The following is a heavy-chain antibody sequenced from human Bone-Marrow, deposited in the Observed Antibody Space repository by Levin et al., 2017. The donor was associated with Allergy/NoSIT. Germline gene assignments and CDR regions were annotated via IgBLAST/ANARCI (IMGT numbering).Heavy chain of an antibody. V-gene: IGHV1-46*01. J-gene: IGHJ6*02. CDR3: ARGGYCSSTSCLCRYYYYGMDV. CDR2: INPSGGST. Sequence: AASVKVSCKASGYTFTSYYMHWVRQAPGQGLEWMGIINPSGGSTSYAQKFQGRVTMTRDTSTSTVYMELSSLRSEDTAVYYCARGGYCSSTSCLCRYYYYGMDVWGQGTTVTVSS. CDR1: GYTFTSYY. D-gene: IGHD2-2*01.